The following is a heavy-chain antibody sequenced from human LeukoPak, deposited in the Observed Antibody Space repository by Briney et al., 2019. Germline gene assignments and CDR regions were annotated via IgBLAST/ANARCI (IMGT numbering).Heavy chain of an antibody. Sequence: SETLSLTCAVYGGSFSGYYWSWIRQPPGKGLEWIGEINHSGSTNYNPSLKSRVTISVDTSKNQFSLKLSSVTAADTAVYCCARQPRAVYNFDYWGQGTLVTVSS. J-gene: IGHJ4*02. CDR2: INHSGST. CDR3: ARQPRAVYNFDY. V-gene: IGHV4-34*01. CDR1: GGSFSGYY. D-gene: IGHD6-19*01.